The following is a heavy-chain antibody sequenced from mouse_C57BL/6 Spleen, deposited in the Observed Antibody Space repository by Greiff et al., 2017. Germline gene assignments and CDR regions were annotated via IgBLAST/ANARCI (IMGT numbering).Heavy chain of an antibody. CDR1: GYSITSGYY. J-gene: IGHJ1*03. CDR3: ARGDGNYGYFDV. Sequence: VQLQQSGPGLVKPSQSLSLTCSVTGYSITSGYYWNWIRQFPGNKLEWMGYISYDGSNNYNPSLKNRISITRDTSKNQFFLKLNSVTTEDTATYYCARGDGNYGYFDVWGTGTTVTVSS. CDR2: ISYDGSN. V-gene: IGHV3-6*01. D-gene: IGHD2-1*01.